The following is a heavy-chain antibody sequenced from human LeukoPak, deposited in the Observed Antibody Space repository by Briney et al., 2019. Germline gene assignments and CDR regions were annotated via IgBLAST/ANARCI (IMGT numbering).Heavy chain of an antibody. V-gene: IGHV3-74*01. CDR3: AREENDYGDYDAFDI. CDR2: IRTDGLEA. D-gene: IGHD4-17*01. CDR1: GLTFNNYW. Sequence: TGGSLRLSCAASGLTFNNYWMHWVRQAPGKGLVWVSRIRTDGLEASYADSVKGRFTVSRDNAKNTLYLQMNSLRAEDTAVYYCAREENDYGDYDAFDIWGQGTMVTVSS. J-gene: IGHJ3*02.